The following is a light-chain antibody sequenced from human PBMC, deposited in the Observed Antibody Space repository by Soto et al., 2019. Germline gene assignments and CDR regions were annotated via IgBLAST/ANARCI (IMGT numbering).Light chain of an antibody. Sequence: QSVLTQPRSVSGSPGQSVTISCTGTSSDVGGYNSVSWYQHHPGKAPKLMIYDVSKRPSGVPDRFSVSKSGNTASLTISGLQAEDEADYYCCSYAGSYVVFGGGTKVTVL. J-gene: IGLJ2*01. CDR3: CSYAGSYVV. CDR1: SSDVGGYNS. CDR2: DVS. V-gene: IGLV2-11*01.